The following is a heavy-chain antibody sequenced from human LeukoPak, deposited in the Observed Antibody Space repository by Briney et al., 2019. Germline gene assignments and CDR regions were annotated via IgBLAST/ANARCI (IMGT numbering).Heavy chain of an antibody. D-gene: IGHD2-15*01. V-gene: IGHV3-11*05. J-gene: IGHJ3*02. Sequence: GGSLRLSCATSGFTFSDYDMSWIRQAPGKGREWVSYISSSSSYTNYADSVKGRFTISRDNAKNSLYLQMNSLRAEDTAVYYCAKDVCSGGSCYPDAFDIWGQGTMVTVSS. CDR3: AKDVCSGGSCYPDAFDI. CDR2: ISSSSSYT. CDR1: GFTFSDYD.